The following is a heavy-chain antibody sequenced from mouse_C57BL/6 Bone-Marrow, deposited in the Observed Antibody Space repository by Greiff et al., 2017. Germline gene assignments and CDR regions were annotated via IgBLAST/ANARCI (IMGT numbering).Heavy chain of an antibody. CDR3: AKHYDYDWFAY. V-gene: IGHV2-3*01. CDR1: GFSFTSYG. Sequence: VKLMESGPGLVAPSQSLSISCTVSGFSFTSYGVSWVRQPPGKGLEWLGVIWGDGSTNYHSALISRLSISKDNSKCQVFLRLNSLQTDDTATSYCAKHYDYDWFAYWGQGTLVTVSA. D-gene: IGHD2-4*01. CDR2: IWGDGST. J-gene: IGHJ3*01.